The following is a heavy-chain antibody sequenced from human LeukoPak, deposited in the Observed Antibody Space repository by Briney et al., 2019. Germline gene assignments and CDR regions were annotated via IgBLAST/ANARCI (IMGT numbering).Heavy chain of an antibody. J-gene: IGHJ4*02. CDR2: ISGSGGST. D-gene: IGHD5-18*01. CDR1: GFTFSSYA. V-gene: IGHV3-23*01. CDR3: AKDKGPYSFGLSPFDS. Sequence: PGGSLRLSCAASGFTFSSYAMSWVRQAPGKGLEWVSAISGSGGSTYYADSVKGRFTISRDNSKNTLYLQMNSLRAEDTAVYCCAKDKGPYSFGLSPFDSWGQGTLVTVSS.